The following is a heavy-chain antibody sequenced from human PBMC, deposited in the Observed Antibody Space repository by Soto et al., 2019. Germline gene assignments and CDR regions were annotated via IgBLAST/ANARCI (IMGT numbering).Heavy chain of an antibody. J-gene: IGHJ5*02. CDR3: ARIYCSSSTCDSWFDP. D-gene: IGHD2-2*01. CDR2: IDPRDSYT. CDR1: GYTFTTFW. V-gene: IGHV5-10-1*01. Sequence: PGESLKISCTGFGYTFTTFWISWVRQMPGRGLEWMGRIDPRDSYTNYSPSFQGHVTISVDKSISTAYLQWGSLKAWDTAMYYCARIYCSSSTCDSWFDPWGQGTLVTVSS.